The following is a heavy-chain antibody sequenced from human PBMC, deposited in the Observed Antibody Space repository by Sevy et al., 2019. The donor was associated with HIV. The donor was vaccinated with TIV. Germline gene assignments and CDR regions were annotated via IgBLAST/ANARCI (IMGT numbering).Heavy chain of an antibody. CDR1: GFTFSSYS. Sequence: GGSLILSCAASGFTFSSYSMNWVRQAPGKGLEWVSYISSSSSTIYYADSVKGRFTISRDNAKNSLYLQMNSLRAEDTAVYYCARGRGLERVTTTLFFDYWGQGTLVTVSS. V-gene: IGHV3-48*01. J-gene: IGHJ4*02. CDR2: ISSSSSTI. CDR3: ARGRGLERVTTTLFFDY. D-gene: IGHD4-17*01.